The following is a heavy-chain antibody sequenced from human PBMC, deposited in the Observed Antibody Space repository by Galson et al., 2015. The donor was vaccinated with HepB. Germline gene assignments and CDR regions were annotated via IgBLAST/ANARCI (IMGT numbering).Heavy chain of an antibody. J-gene: IGHJ3*02. CDR2: ISSRSSHI. CDR3: ARADSDNSGYSVIYAFDM. CDR1: GFAFSTYS. D-gene: IGHD3-22*01. Sequence: SLRLSCAASGFAFSTYSMNWVRQAPGKGLEWVSSISSRSSHIYYAESVKGRFTISRDNAKNSPYLQVNSLRAEDTALYYCARADSDNSGYSVIYAFDMWGQGTMVTVSS. V-gene: IGHV3-21*01.